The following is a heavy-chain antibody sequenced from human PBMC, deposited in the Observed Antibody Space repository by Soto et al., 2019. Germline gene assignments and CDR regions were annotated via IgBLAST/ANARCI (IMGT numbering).Heavy chain of an antibody. D-gene: IGHD3-10*01. V-gene: IGHV1-8*01. CDR3: ARGFYYGSSRVEY. Sequence: ASVKVSCKASGYTFTNYDINSVRQATGQGLEWMGWMNPNSGNTGYAQKLQGRVPMTRNTSISTAYMELSSLRSEDTAVYYCARGFYYGSSRVEYWGQGTLVTVSS. CDR2: MNPNSGNT. J-gene: IGHJ4*02. CDR1: GYTFTNYD.